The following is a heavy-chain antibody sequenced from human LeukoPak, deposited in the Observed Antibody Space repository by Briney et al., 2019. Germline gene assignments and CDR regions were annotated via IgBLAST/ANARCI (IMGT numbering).Heavy chain of an antibody. V-gene: IGHV4-39*01. CDR2: IYYSGST. D-gene: IGHD2-15*01. CDR1: GGSISSSSYY. J-gene: IGHJ5*02. Sequence: SETLSLTCTVSGGSISSSSYYWGWLRQPPGKGLEWIGSIYYSGSTYYNPSLKSRVTISVDTSKNQFSLKLSSVTAADTAVYYCARLVPDIVVVVAATGNWFDPWGQGTLVTVSS. CDR3: ARLVPDIVVVVAATGNWFDP.